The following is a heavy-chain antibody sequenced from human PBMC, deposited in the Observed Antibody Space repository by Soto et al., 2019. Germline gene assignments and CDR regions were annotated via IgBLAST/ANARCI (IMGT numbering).Heavy chain of an antibody. Sequence: QVQLVESGGGVVQPGRSLRLSCAASGFTFSSYGMHWVRQAPGKGLEWVAVISYDGSNKYYADSVKGRFTISRDNSKNTLYLQMNSLRAEDTAVYYCAKDGPPPYYFDYWGQGTLVTVSS. J-gene: IGHJ4*02. CDR3: AKDGPPPYYFDY. CDR2: ISYDGSNK. CDR1: GFTFSSYG. V-gene: IGHV3-30*18.